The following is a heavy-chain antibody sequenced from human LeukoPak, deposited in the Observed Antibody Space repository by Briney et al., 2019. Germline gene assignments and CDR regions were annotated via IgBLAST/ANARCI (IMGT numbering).Heavy chain of an antibody. CDR3: AQELVPSPYYDFWSGYFHDNWFDP. CDR2: INHSGST. Sequence: PSETLSLTCAVSGGSISSGGYYWSWIRQPPGKGLEWIGEINHSGSTNYNPSLKSRVTISVDTSKNQFSLKLSSVTAADTAVYYCAQELVPSPYYDFWSGYFHDNWFDPWGQGTLVTVSS. CDR1: GGSISSGGYY. D-gene: IGHD3-3*01. V-gene: IGHV4-34*01. J-gene: IGHJ5*02.